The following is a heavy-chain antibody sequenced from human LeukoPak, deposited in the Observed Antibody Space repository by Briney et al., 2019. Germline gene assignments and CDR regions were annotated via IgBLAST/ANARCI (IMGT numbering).Heavy chain of an antibody. J-gene: IGHJ4*02. D-gene: IGHD6-19*01. CDR2: IYYTGGT. CDR3: VKSGGYGLIDY. Sequence: SETLSLTCAVSGASISGSGYYLGWIRQPPGKGLEWIGNIYYTGGTYYNASLQSRVTISIDMSKNQFSLRLSSVTAAGTAMYYCVKSGGYGLIDYWGQGTLVTVSS. CDR1: GASISGSGYY. V-gene: IGHV4-39*01.